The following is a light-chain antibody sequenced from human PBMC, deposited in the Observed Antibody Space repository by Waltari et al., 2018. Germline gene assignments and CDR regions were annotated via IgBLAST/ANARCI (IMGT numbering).Light chain of an antibody. Sequence: SALTQPRSVSGSPGPSVTISCTGTSSDVGGYNYVSWYQHHPGKAPKCMIYDVTRRPSGVPDRFSGSKSGNTASLTISGLQAEDEADYYCGSYAGSYSWVFGGGTKVTVL. V-gene: IGLV2-11*01. J-gene: IGLJ3*02. CDR3: GSYAGSYSWV. CDR1: SSDVGGYNY. CDR2: DVT.